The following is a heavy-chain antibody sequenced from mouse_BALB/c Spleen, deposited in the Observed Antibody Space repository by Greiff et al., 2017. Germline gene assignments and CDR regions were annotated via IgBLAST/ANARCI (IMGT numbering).Heavy chain of an antibody. V-gene: IGHV5-17*02. CDR3: ARSNYGNYPYAMDY. CDR2: ISSGSSTI. J-gene: IGHJ4*01. CDR1: GFTFSSFG. D-gene: IGHD2-1*01. Sequence: VQLVESGGGLVQPGGSRKLSCAASGFTFSSFGMHWVRQAPEKGLEWVAYISSGSSTIYYADTVKGRFTISRDNPKNTLFLQMTSLRSEDTAMYYCARSNYGNYPYAMDYWGQGTSVTVSS.